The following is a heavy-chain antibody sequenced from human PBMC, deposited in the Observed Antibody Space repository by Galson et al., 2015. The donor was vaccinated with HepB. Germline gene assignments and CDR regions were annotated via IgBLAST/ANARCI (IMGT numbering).Heavy chain of an antibody. V-gene: IGHV4-39*01. CDR3: ARLDKWPDSSGWYGMDY. CDR1: GGSISSSSYY. J-gene: IGHJ4*02. D-gene: IGHD6-19*01. Sequence: TLSLTCTVSGGSISSSSYYWGWIRQPPGKGLEWIGSIYYSGSTYYNPSLKSRVTISVDTSKNQFSLKLSSVTAADTAVYYCARLDKWPDSSGWYGMDYWGQGTLVTVSS. CDR2: IYYSGST.